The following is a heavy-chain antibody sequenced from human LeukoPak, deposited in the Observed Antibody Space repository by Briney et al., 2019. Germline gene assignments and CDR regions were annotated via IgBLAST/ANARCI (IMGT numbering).Heavy chain of an antibody. D-gene: IGHD2-15*01. CDR3: AREIRIGWFDY. Sequence: GGSLRLSCAASGFTFSSYEMNWVRQAPGKRLEWVSYISSSGSTIYYADSVKGRFTISRDNAKNSLYLQMNSLRAEDTAVYYCAREIRIGWFDYWGQGTLVTVSS. J-gene: IGHJ4*02. V-gene: IGHV3-48*03. CDR2: ISSSGSTI. CDR1: GFTFSSYE.